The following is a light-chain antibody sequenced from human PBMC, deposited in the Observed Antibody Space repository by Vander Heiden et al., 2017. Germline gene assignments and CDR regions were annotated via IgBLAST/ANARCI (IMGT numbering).Light chain of an antibody. J-gene: IGLJ2*01. V-gene: IGLV7-43*01. Sequence: SVVTQEPSLTVSPGGTVTFTCAYGTGAVTSGYYPNWFQQKPGQAPRPLIYSTSNSPSWTPARFSGSLLGGKAALTLSGVQPEDEAEYYCLLYYGGGFAFGGGTKVTVL. CDR1: TGAVTSGYY. CDR2: STS. CDR3: LLYYGGGFA.